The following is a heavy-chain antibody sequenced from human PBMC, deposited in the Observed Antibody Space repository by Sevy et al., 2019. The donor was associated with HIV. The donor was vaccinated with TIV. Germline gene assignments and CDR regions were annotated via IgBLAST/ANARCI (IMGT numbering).Heavy chain of an antibody. J-gene: IGHJ4*02. Sequence: GGSLRLSCAASGFTFSSYSMNWVRQAPGKGLEWVSYISSSSSTIYYADSVKGRLTISRDNAKNSLYLQMNSLRDEDTAVYYCARDDSMVRGVLPFDYWGQGTLVTVSS. V-gene: IGHV3-48*02. D-gene: IGHD3-10*01. CDR3: ARDDSMVRGVLPFDY. CDR2: ISSSSSTI. CDR1: GFTFSSYS.